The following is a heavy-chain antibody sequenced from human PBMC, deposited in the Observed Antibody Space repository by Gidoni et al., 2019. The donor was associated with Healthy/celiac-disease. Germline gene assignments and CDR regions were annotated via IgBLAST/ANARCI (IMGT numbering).Heavy chain of an antibody. Sequence: QLHLQESGPGLVMPSGTPSLTCTVSAGSISSSSWCGGWIRRSPGKGLEWIGSIYYSGSTYFNPALKSRVTISVDTSKNQFSRKLSSVTAADTAVYYCARDRPYGGNSGSFDLWGRGTLVTVSS. J-gene: IGHJ2*01. V-gene: IGHV4-39*07. CDR2: IYYSGST. CDR3: ARDRPYGGNSGSFDL. D-gene: IGHD4-17*01. CDR1: AGSISSSSWC.